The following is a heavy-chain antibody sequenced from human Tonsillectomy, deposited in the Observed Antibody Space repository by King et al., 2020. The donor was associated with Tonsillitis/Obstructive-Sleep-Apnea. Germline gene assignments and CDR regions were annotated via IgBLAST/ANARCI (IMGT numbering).Heavy chain of an antibody. CDR2: ITWNGGDT. V-gene: IGHV3-20*04. J-gene: IGHJ6*03. Sequence: QLVQSGGGVVRPGGSLRLSCAASGFIFDDFGMSWVRQAPGKALECVSGITWNGGDTGHADSVKGRFTTSRDNAQNSLYLQMNSLRAEDTALYFCARAASGFCSGGSCYSVYMDVWGKGTTVTVSS. CDR3: ARAASGFCSGGSCYSVYMDV. D-gene: IGHD2-15*01. CDR1: GFIFDDFG.